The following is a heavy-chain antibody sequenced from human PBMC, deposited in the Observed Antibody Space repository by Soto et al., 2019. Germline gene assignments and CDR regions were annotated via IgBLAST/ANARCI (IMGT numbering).Heavy chain of an antibody. Sequence: GGCLRLSCAASGFSFRSYYLNWVRQAPGRGLEWVSSISPSSSFLSYADSVKGRFTISRDNAKSSVHLQMNSLRAEDTAVYFCARVGTDYGSGSPYYSDYWGQGTLVTV. CDR2: ISPSSSFL. J-gene: IGHJ4*02. CDR3: ARVGTDYGSGSPYYSDY. CDR1: GFSFRSYY. V-gene: IGHV3-21*06. D-gene: IGHD3-10*01.